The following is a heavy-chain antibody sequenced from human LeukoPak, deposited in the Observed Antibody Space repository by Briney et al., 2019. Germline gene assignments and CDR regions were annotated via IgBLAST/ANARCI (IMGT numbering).Heavy chain of an antibody. V-gene: IGHV3-30*18. CDR3: AKSYYDSSGYCPFDY. Sequence: GRSLTLSCAASGFTFSSYGWHWVRQAPGKGLEWVAVISYDGSNKYYADSVKGRFTISRDNSKNTLYLQMNSLRAEDTAAYYCAKSYYDSSGYCPFDYWGQGTLVTVSS. D-gene: IGHD3-22*01. CDR2: ISYDGSNK. J-gene: IGHJ4*02. CDR1: GFTFSSYG.